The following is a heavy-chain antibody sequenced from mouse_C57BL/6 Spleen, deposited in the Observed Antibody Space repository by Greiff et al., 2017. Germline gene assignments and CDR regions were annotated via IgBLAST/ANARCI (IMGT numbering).Heavy chain of an antibody. J-gene: IGHJ4*01. CDR3: ARSGITTVVAPYYAMDY. Sequence: VQLKESGAELARPGASVKLSCKASGYTFTSYGISWVKQRTGQGLEWIGEIYPRSGNTYYNEKFKGKATLTADKSSSTAYMELRSLTSEDSAVYFCARSGITTVVAPYYAMDYWGQGTSVTVSS. D-gene: IGHD1-1*01. CDR2: IYPRSGNT. CDR1: GYTFTSYG. V-gene: IGHV1-81*01.